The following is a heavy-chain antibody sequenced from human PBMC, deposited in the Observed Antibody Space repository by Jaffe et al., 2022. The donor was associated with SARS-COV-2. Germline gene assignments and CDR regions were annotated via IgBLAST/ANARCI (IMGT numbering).Heavy chain of an antibody. Sequence: EVQLVESGGGLVRPGGSLRLSCAASGFRFRDYWMHWVRQAPGKGPVWVSRITSDGNSTTYADSVKGRFTISRDNTRNTLYLQMNNLRVEDTAVYFCAHSWGWFGDLDHWGQGALVTVSS. CDR3: AHSWGWFGDLDH. CDR2: ITSDGNST. V-gene: IGHV3-74*01. J-gene: IGHJ4*02. D-gene: IGHD3-10*01. CDR1: GFRFRDYW.